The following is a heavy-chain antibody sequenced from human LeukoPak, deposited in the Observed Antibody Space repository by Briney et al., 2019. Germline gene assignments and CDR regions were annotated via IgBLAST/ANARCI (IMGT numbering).Heavy chain of an antibody. D-gene: IGHD6-13*01. CDR2: IYSGGST. J-gene: IGHJ4*02. CDR3: ARDGFVGAADY. CDR1: GFTVSSKY. Sequence: GGSLRLSCAASGFTVSSKYMSWVRQAPGKGLEWVSVIYSGGSTYYADSVKGRFTISRDNSKNTLYLQMNSLRVEDTAVYYCARDGFVGAADYWGQGTLVTVSS. V-gene: IGHV3-66*01.